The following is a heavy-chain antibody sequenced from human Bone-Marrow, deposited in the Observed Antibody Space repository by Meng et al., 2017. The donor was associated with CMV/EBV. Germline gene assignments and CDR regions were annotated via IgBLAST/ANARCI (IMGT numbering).Heavy chain of an antibody. Sequence: SETLSLTCTVSGGSISSYYWSWIRQPPGKGLEWIGYIYYSGSTNYNPSLKSRVTISVDTSKHQFSLKLSSVTAADTAVYYCARSRRRYCSSTSCAIRDYYYGMDVWGQGTTVTVSS. J-gene: IGHJ6*02. D-gene: IGHD2-2*01. V-gene: IGHV4-59*01. CDR2: IYYSGST. CDR3: ARSRRRYCSSTSCAIRDYYYGMDV. CDR1: GGSISSYY.